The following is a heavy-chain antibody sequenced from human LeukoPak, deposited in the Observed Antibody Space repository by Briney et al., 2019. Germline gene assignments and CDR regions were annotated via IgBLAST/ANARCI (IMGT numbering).Heavy chain of an antibody. CDR2: ISYDGSNK. V-gene: IGHV3-30-3*01. Sequence: GGSLRLSCAASGFTFSSYAMHWVRQAPGKGLEWVAVISYDGSNKYYADSVKGRFTISRDNSKNTLYLQMNSLRAEDTAVCYCARDLTTVTTDDYWGQGTLVTVSS. J-gene: IGHJ4*02. CDR3: ARDLTTVTTDDY. D-gene: IGHD4-17*01. CDR1: GFTFSSYA.